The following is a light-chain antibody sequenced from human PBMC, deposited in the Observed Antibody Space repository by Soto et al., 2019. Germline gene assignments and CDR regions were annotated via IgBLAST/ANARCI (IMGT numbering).Light chain of an antibody. V-gene: IGKV3-20*01. CDR3: QQYGSSPLT. J-gene: IGKJ4*01. CDR1: QSVSSSY. Sequence: EIVLTQSPGTLSLSPWERATLSCRASQSVSSSYLAWYQRKPGQAPRLLIYGASSRATGIPDRFSGSGSGTDFTLTISRLEPEDFAVYYCQQYGSSPLTFGGGTKVDIK. CDR2: GAS.